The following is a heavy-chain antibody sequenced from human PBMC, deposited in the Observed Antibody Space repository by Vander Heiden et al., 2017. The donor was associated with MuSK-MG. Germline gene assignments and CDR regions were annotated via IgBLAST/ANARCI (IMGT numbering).Heavy chain of an antibody. Sequence: EVQLVESGGTLVQPGRSLRLSCTVSGFTFDAYGMSWFRQVAGKGLEWVGFIRGKSYGGTIQYAASLEGRFTISTDDPNSMAHLQMNSLKVEDTAVYYCSRAVSSGSYYVADRYFYMDVWGKGTTVTVSS. D-gene: IGHD1-26*01. CDR3: SRAVSSGSYYVADRYFYMDV. CDR2: IRGKSYGGTI. CDR1: GFTFDAYG. V-gene: IGHV3-49*03. J-gene: IGHJ6*03.